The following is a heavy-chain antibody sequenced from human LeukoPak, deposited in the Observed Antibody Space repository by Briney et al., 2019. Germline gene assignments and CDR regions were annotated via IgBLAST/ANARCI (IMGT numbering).Heavy chain of an antibody. CDR3: ARGGGVIHAFDI. V-gene: IGHV4-34*01. J-gene: IGHJ3*02. CDR2: INHSGST. D-gene: IGHD3-22*01. Sequence: PSETLSLTCAVYGGSFSGYYWSWIRQPPGKGLEWIGEINHSGSTNYNPSLKSRVTISVDTSKNQFSLKLSSVTAADTAVYYCARGGGVIHAFDIWGQGTMVTVSS. CDR1: GGSFSGYY.